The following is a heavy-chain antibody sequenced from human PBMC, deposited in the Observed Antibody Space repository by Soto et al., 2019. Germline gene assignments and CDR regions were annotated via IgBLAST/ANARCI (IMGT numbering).Heavy chain of an antibody. J-gene: IGHJ4*02. CDR1: GFTFSSYA. CDR2: ISYDGSNK. CDR3: ARSEIVGLFDY. V-gene: IGHV3-30-3*01. Sequence: PGGSLRLSCAASGFTFSSYAMHWVRQAPGKGLEWVAVISYDGSNKYYADSVKGRFTISRDNSKNTLYLQMNSLRAEDTAVYYCARSEIVGLFDYWGQGTLVTVSS. D-gene: IGHD1-26*01.